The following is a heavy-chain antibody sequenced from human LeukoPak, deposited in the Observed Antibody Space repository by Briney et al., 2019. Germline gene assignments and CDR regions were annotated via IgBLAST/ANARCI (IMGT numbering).Heavy chain of an antibody. CDR2: ISSSSSYI. Sequence: PGGSLTLSCAASGFTFSSYSMNWVRQAPGKGLEWDSSISSSSSYIYYADSVKGRFTISRDNAKNSLYLQMNSLRAEDTAVYYCARFSLAARPSFDYWGQGTLVTVSS. CDR3: ARFSLAARPSFDY. D-gene: IGHD6-6*01. CDR1: GFTFSSYS. J-gene: IGHJ4*02. V-gene: IGHV3-21*01.